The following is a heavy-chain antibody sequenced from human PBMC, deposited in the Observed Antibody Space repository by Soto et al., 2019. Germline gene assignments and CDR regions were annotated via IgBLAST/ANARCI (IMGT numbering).Heavy chain of an antibody. CDR3: ARVNSSGPFDY. V-gene: IGHV3-66*01. D-gene: IGHD6-19*01. CDR2: IYSGGST. J-gene: IGHJ4*02. CDR1: GFTVSSNY. Sequence: PGGSLRLSFAASGFTVSSNYMSWVRQAPGKGLEWVSVIYSGGSTYYADSVKGRFTISRDNSKNTLYLQMNSLRAEDTAVYYCARVNSSGPFDYWGQGTLVTVSS.